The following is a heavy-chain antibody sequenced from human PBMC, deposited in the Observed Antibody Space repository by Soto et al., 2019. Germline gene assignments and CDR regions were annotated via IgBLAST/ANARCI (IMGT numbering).Heavy chain of an antibody. CDR1: GGTFSSYA. CDR3: ARDKVATGYYYGMDV. V-gene: IGHV1-69*13. CDR2: IIPIFGTA. Sequence: SVKVSCKASGGTFSSYAISWVRQAPGQGLEWMGGIIPIFGTANYTQKFQGRVTITADESTSTAYMELSSLRSEDTAVYYCARDKVATGYYYGMDVWGQGTTVTVSS. D-gene: IGHD5-12*01. J-gene: IGHJ6*02.